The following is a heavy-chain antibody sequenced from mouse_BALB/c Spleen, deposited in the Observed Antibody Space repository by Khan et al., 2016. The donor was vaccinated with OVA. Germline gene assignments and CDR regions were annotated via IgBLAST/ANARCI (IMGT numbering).Heavy chain of an antibody. D-gene: IGHD1-1*01. CDR3: AISNDYGSSLYAMDC. CDR2: FATGSGRT. Sequence: DLVKPGASVKLSCKASGYTFTSYWINWIKQRPGQGLEGIGRFATGSGRTYYNEILKGKATLNVDTSASTANIQHSSLASDDAAVYFCAISNDYGSSLYAMDCWGQRSSVPFSS. J-gene: IGHJ4*01. CDR1: GYTFTSYW. V-gene: IGHV1S41*01.